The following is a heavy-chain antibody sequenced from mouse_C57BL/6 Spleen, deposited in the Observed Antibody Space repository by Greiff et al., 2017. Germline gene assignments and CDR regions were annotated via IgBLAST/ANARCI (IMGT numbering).Heavy chain of an antibody. CDR1: GYTFTDYN. V-gene: IGHV1-18*01. D-gene: IGHD1-1*01. CDR2: INPNNGGT. Sequence: VQLQQSGPELVKPGASVKIPCKASGYTFTDYNMDWVKQSHGKSLEWIGDINPNNGGTIYNQKFKGKATLTVDKSSSTAYMELRSLTSEDTAVYYCARSVIPYGNSPFAYWGQGTLVTVSA. J-gene: IGHJ3*01. CDR3: ARSVIPYGNSPFAY.